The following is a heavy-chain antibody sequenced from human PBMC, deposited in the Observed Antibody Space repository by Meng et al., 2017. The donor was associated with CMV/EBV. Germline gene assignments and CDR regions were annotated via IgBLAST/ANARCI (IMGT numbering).Heavy chain of an antibody. Sequence: CAASEFTFRAYSMNWVGQAPGKGLEWVSSISSGSDYIYYTDSVKGRFTISRDSAKNSLYLQMNSLRADDTAVYYCARAVTTVTTWFDPWGQGTLVTVSS. CDR1: EFTFRAYS. CDR2: ISSGSDYI. CDR3: ARAVTTVTTWFDP. J-gene: IGHJ5*02. D-gene: IGHD4-17*01. V-gene: IGHV3-21*01.